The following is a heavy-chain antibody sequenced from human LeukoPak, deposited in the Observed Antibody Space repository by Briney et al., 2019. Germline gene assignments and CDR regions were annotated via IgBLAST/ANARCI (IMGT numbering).Heavy chain of an antibody. CDR1: GFTVSNYA. CDR3: ARVGDNNSWQRIDS. Sequence: PGGSLRLSCAASGFTVSNYAMDWVRQAPGKGLVWVSAITGIGGNTYSADSVKRRLPISRDNSTDTLYLQMDSLRAEDTAVYYCARVGDNNSWQRIDSWGQGTLVTVSS. V-gene: IGHV3-23*01. J-gene: IGHJ4*02. CDR2: ITGIGGNT. D-gene: IGHD6-13*01.